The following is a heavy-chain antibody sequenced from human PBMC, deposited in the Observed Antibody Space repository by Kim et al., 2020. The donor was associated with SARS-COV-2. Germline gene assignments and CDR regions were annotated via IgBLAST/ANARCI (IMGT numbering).Heavy chain of an antibody. Sequence: APVKVSCKASGYTFTSYAMHWVRQAPGQRLEWMGWINAGNGNTKYSQKFQGRVTITRDTSASTAYMELSSLRSEDTAVYYCARDRGAAAGMDVWGQGTTVTVSS. D-gene: IGHD6-13*01. CDR3: ARDRGAAAGMDV. J-gene: IGHJ6*02. CDR2: INAGNGNT. V-gene: IGHV1-3*01. CDR1: GYTFTSYA.